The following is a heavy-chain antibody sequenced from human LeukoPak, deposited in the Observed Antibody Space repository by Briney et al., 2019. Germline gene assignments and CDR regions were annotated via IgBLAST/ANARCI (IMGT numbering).Heavy chain of an antibody. J-gene: IGHJ3*02. CDR3: AKVFKGWVGATGLGAFDI. V-gene: IGHV3-21*04. D-gene: IGHD1-26*01. CDR2: ISSSGSYI. CDR1: GFTFSSYR. Sequence: GGSLRPACAASGFTFSSYRMNGVRQPPGKGREWLSSISSSGSYISYADSVKGRFTIPRDNSKNPLYLEMNSRRAEDTAIYYCAKVFKGWVGATGLGAFDIWGQGTMVTVSS.